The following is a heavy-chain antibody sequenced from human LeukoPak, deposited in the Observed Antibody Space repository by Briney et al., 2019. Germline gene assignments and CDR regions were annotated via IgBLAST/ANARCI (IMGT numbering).Heavy chain of an antibody. CDR2: ISSSGSTI. V-gene: IGHV3-48*03. CDR1: GFTFSSYA. CDR3: ARESITGTDAFDI. D-gene: IGHD1-20*01. J-gene: IGHJ3*02. Sequence: PGGSLRLSCAASGFTFSSYAMTWVRQAPGKGLEWVSYISSSGSTIYYADSVKGRFTISRDNAKNSLYLQMNSLRAEDTAVYYCARESITGTDAFDIWGQGTMVTVSS.